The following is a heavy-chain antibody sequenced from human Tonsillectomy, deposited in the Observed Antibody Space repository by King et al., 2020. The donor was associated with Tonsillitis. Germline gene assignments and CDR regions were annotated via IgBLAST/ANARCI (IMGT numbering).Heavy chain of an antibody. CDR2: IYYSGST. V-gene: IGHV4-59*08. D-gene: IGHD3-3*01. Sequence: QLQESGPGLVKPSETLSLTCTVSGGSISSYYWSWIRQPPGKGLEWIGYIYYSGSTNYNPSLKSRVTISVDTSKNQFSLKLSSVTAADTAVYYCARGGPGDFWSGYYPTDYWGQGTLVTVSS. J-gene: IGHJ4*02. CDR3: ARGGPGDFWSGYYPTDY. CDR1: GGSISSYY.